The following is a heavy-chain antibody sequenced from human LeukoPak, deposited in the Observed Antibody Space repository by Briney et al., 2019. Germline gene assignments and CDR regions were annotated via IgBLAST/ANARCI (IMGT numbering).Heavy chain of an antibody. V-gene: IGHV4-38-2*02. J-gene: IGHJ6*03. CDR1: GYSISSGDY. CDR3: ASVNDYGDPLPRYMDV. D-gene: IGHD4-17*01. CDR2: ISQSGST. Sequence: SETLSLTCTVSGYSISSGDYWGWIRQPPGKGLEWIGSISQSGSTYYNPSLKSRVTISVDKSKNQFSLKLSSVTAADTAVYYCASVNDYGDPLPRYMDVWGKGTAVTVSS.